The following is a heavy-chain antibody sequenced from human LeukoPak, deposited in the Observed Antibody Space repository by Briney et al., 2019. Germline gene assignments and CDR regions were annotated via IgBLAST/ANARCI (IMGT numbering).Heavy chain of an antibody. J-gene: IGHJ4*02. CDR3: ARSNWFYDF. V-gene: IGHV4-59*01. CDR2: IYYSGST. CDR1: GGSIRSYY. D-gene: IGHD3-10*01. Sequence: SETLSLTCTVSGGSIRSYYWSWIRQPPGKGLEWIAYIYYSGSTNYNPSLKSRVTISVDTSKNQFSLKLSSVTAADTAVYYCARSNWFYDFWGQGTLVTVSS.